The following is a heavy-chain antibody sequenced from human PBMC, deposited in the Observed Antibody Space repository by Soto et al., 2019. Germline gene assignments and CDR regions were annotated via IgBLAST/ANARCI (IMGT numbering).Heavy chain of an antibody. Sequence: RGSLRLSCAASGFTFSSYAMSWVRQAPGKGLEWVSAISGSGGSTYYADSVKGRFTISRDNSKNTLYLQMNSLRAEDTAVYYCAISPPGGDPVSEDYWGQGTLVTVSS. V-gene: IGHV3-23*01. CDR3: AISPPGGDPVSEDY. CDR1: GFTFSSYA. D-gene: IGHD3-16*01. J-gene: IGHJ4*02. CDR2: ISGSGGST.